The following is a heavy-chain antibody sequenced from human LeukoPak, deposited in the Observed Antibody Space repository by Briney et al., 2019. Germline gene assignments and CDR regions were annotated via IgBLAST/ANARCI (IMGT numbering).Heavy chain of an antibody. CDR1: GDSISSGAYY. D-gene: IGHD3-10*01. J-gene: IGHJ5*02. V-gene: IGHV4-31*03. CDR3: ASGVQGWSAP. Sequence: SQTLSLTCTVSGDSISSGAYYWTWVRQYPGTGLEWIGYISHIGTTYNNPSLKSRVSISVDTSRNQLSLRLTSVTAADTAVYYCASGVQGWSAPWGQGTLVTVSS. CDR2: ISHIGTT.